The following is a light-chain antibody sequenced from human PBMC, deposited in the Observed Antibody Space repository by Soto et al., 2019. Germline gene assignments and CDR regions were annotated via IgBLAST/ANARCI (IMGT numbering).Light chain of an antibody. V-gene: IGLV2-14*01. CDR2: EVT. CDR3: SSYTTSTAVL. CDR1: SSDVGGYNY. J-gene: IGLJ2*01. Sequence: QSALTQPASVSGSPGQSITISCTGTSSDVGGYNYVSWYQQHPGKAPKIMIYEVTNRDSGVSNRFSGSKSGNTASLTISGLQAEDEAHYYCSSYTTSTAVLFGGGTKLTVL.